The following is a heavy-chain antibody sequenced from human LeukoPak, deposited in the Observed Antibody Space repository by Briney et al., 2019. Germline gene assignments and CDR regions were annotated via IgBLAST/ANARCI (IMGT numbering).Heavy chain of an antibody. CDR3: ARGGTGF. CDR2: TRNKANSYTT. V-gene: IGHV3-72*01. D-gene: IGHD1-1*01. Sequence: GGSLGLSCAASGFTFSSYAMTWVRQAPGKGLEWVGRTRNKANSYTTEYAASVKGRFTISRDDSKNSLYLQMNSLKTEDTAVYYCARGGTGFWGQGTLVTVSS. CDR1: GFTFSSYA. J-gene: IGHJ4*02.